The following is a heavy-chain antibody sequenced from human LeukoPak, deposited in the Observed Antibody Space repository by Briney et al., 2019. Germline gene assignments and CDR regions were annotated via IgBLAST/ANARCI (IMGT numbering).Heavy chain of an antibody. J-gene: IGHJ6*03. D-gene: IGHD3-10*01. V-gene: IGHV4-59*01. CDR1: GGSICNYY. CDR3: ARGRSSMVRGYYYYYMDV. Sequence: SETLSLTCTVSGGSICNYYWSWIRQPPGKGLEWIGYIYYSGSTNYNPSLKSRVTISVDTSKNQFSLKLSSVTAADTAVYYCARGRSSMVRGYYYYYMDVWGKGTTVTISS. CDR2: IYYSGST.